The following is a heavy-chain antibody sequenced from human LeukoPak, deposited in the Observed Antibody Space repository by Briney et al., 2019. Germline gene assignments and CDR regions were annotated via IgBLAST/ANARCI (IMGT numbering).Heavy chain of an antibody. CDR1: GGSISSSSYY. CDR3: ARGSVPAAAIDY. D-gene: IGHD2-2*02. J-gene: IGHJ4*02. CDR2: IYYSGST. Sequence: PSETLSLTCTVSGGSISSSSYYWGWIRQPPGKGLEWIGSIYYSGSTYYNPSLKSRVTISVDTSKNQFSLKLSSVTAADTAVYYCARGSVPAAAIDYWGQGTLVTVSS. V-gene: IGHV4-39*07.